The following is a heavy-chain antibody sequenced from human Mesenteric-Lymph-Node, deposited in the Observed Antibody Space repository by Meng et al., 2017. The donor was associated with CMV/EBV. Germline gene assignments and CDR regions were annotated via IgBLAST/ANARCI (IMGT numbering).Heavy chain of an antibody. CDR3: ASSLSGTNGVCYTD. V-gene: IGHV5-51*01. Sequence: GESLKISCKGSGYSFTSYWIGGVRPMPGKGLEWMGIIYPGDADTRYSPSFQGQVTISADKSISPAYLQWSSLKASDTAMYYCASSLSGTNGVCYTDWGQGTLVTVSS. CDR2: IYPGDADT. J-gene: IGHJ4*02. CDR1: GYSFTSYW. D-gene: IGHD2-8*01.